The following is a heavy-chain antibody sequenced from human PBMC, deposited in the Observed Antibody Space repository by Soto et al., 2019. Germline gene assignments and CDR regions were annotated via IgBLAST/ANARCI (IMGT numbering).Heavy chain of an antibody. CDR1: GGSLRGYY. D-gene: IGHD2-2*01. CDR2: IYYSGST. CDR3: ARVYCSSTSCPQKFDY. J-gene: IGHJ4*02. Sequence: SETLSLTCAVYGGSLRGYYWSWIRQPPGKGLEWIGYIYYSGSTYYNPSLKSRVTISVDTSKNQFSLKLSSVTAADTAVYYCARVYCSSTSCPQKFDYWGQGTLVTVSS. V-gene: IGHV4-34*09.